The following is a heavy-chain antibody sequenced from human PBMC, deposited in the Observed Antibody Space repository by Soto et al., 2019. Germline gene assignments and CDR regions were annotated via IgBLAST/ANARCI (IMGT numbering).Heavy chain of an antibody. CDR3: GRCSSTSCHLGSDY. CDR1: GFTFSSYA. V-gene: IGHV3-30-3*01. Sequence: QVQLVESGGGVVQPGRSLRLSCAASGFTFSSYAMNWVRQAPGKGLEWVALISYDGSNKYYADSVKGRFTISRDSSKNTLYLQMNSLRDADTAFYYCGRCSSTSCHLGSDYWGQGTLVXXSS. J-gene: IGHJ4*02. D-gene: IGHD2-2*01. CDR2: ISYDGSNK.